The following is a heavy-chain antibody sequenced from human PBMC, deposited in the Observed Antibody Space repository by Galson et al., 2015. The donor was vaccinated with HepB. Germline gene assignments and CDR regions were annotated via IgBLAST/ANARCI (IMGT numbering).Heavy chain of an antibody. J-gene: IGHJ4*02. V-gene: IGHV3-30*18. D-gene: IGHD1-14*01. Sequence: SLRLSCAASGFTFSSYGMHWVRQAPGKGLEWVAVISYDGSNKYYADSVKGRFTISRDNSKNTLYLQMNSLRAEDTAVYYCAKGGAWPNGYPGNELNYFDYWGQGTLVTVSS. CDR2: ISYDGSNK. CDR1: GFTFSSYG. CDR3: AKGGAWPNGYPGNELNYFDY.